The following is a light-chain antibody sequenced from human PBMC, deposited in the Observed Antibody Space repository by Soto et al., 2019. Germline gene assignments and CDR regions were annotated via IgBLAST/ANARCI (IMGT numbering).Light chain of an antibody. CDR3: QQSYSTPPT. J-gene: IGKJ1*01. V-gene: IGKV1-39*01. CDR2: AAS. Sequence: DIQMTQSPSSLSASVGDTVTITCRVSQSISTYLNWYQQKPGKAPNLLIYAASSVQSGVPSRFSGGVSGTHFTLTISSLQPEDFATYYCQQSYSTPPTFGQGTRVEIK. CDR1: QSISTY.